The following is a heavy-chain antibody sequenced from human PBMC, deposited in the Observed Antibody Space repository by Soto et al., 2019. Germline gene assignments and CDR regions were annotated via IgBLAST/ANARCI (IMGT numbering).Heavy chain of an antibody. CDR2: INHSGST. CDR1: GGSFSGYY. CDR3: ARGLGGYDWANPYYYYGMDV. Sequence: PSETLSLTCAVYGGSFSGYYWSWIRQPPGKGLEWIGEINHSGSTNYNPSLKSRVTISVDTSKNQFSLKLSSVTAADTAVYYCARGLGGYDWANPYYYYGMDVWGQGTTVTVSS. V-gene: IGHV4-34*01. D-gene: IGHD5-12*01. J-gene: IGHJ6*02.